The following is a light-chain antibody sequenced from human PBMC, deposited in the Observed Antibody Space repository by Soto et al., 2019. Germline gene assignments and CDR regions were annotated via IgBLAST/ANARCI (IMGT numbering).Light chain of an antibody. CDR2: DAS. V-gene: IGKV3-15*01. CDR1: HDLSSR. Sequence: EIVLPQSPVPLSVSPGESATLSCRASHDLSSRLAWYPQTPGQAPRLLLYDASTRAPGVPARFSGSGSGTEFTLTISGLQSEDFAVYFCQHYTNWPLTFGGGTKVEIK. J-gene: IGKJ4*01. CDR3: QHYTNWPLT.